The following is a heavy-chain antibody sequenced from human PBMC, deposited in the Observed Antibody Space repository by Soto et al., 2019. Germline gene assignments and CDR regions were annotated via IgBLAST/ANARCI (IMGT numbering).Heavy chain of an antibody. CDR2: IYYSGST. CDR1: GGSISSGGYY. Sequence: SETLSLTCTVSGGSISSGGYYWSWIRQHPGKGLEWIGYIYYSGSTYYNPSLKSRVTISVDTSKNQFSLKLSSVTAADTAVYYCARDRRSGWYGFDYWGQGTLVTVSS. J-gene: IGHJ4*02. CDR3: ARDRRSGWYGFDY. D-gene: IGHD6-19*01. V-gene: IGHV4-31*03.